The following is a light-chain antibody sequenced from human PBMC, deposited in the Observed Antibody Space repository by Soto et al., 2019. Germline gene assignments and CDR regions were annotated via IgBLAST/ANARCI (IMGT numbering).Light chain of an antibody. CDR1: QTISSW. Sequence: DIQLTQSPSTLSGSVGDRVTITCPASQTISSWLSCYQHKPGKAPKLLIYKASTLKSGVPSRFSGSGSGTEFTLTISSLQHEDFATYYRQHYNSYSEAFGQGTNVDIK. J-gene: IGKJ1*01. CDR2: KAS. V-gene: IGKV1-5*03. CDR3: QHYNSYSEA.